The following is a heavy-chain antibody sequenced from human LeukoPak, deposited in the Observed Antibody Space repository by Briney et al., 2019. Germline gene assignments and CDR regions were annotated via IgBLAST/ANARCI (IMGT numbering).Heavy chain of an antibody. V-gene: IGHV1-46*01. CDR3: AREPLAVAGPVSAFDI. D-gene: IGHD6-19*01. CDR2: INPSGGST. J-gene: IGHJ3*02. CDR1: GYTFTSYY. Sequence: GASVKVSCKASGYTFTSYYMHWVRQAPGQGLEWMGIINPSGGSTSYAQKFQGRVTMTRDMSTSTVYMELSSLRSEDTAVYYCAREPLAVAGPVSAFDIWGQGTMVTVSS.